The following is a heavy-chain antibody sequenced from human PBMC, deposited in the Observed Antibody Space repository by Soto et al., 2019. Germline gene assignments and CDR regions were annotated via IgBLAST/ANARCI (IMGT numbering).Heavy chain of an antibody. CDR2: ISGSGGST. CDR3: AKVRKDFWSGYYSGEFDY. CDR1: GFTFSSYA. Sequence: GGSLRLSCAASGFTFSSYAMSWVRQAPGKGLEWVSAISGSGGSTYYADSVKGRFTISRDNSKNTLYLQMNSLRAEDTAVYYCAKVRKDFWSGYYSGEFDYWGQGTLVTVSS. D-gene: IGHD3-3*01. V-gene: IGHV3-23*01. J-gene: IGHJ4*02.